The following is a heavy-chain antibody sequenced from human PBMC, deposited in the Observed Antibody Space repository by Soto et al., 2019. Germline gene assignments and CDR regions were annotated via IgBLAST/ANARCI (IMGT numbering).Heavy chain of an antibody. D-gene: IGHD3-3*01. J-gene: IGHJ3*02. Sequence: QVQLVQSGAEVKKPGSSVKVSCKASGGTFSTYAISWVRQAPGHGLEWMGGIIPIFGTAKYAQKFQGRVTITADESTSTAYMELSSLRSEDTAVYYCAREIFGVIISGGRDAFDIWGQGTMVTVS. CDR1: GGTFSTYA. CDR2: IIPIFGTA. CDR3: AREIFGVIISGGRDAFDI. V-gene: IGHV1-69*01.